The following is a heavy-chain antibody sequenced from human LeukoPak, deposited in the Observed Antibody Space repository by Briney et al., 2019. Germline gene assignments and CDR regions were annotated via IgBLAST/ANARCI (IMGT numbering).Heavy chain of an antibody. Sequence: ASVKVSCKASGYPFTSYDINWVRQATGQGLEWMGWMNPNRGNTGYAQKFQGRVTMTRNTSISTAYMELSNLRYEDTAVYYCARGIAAAGTFYYYYGMDVWGQGTTVTVSS. D-gene: IGHD6-13*01. CDR1: GYPFTSYD. CDR2: MNPNRGNT. V-gene: IGHV1-8*01. J-gene: IGHJ6*02. CDR3: ARGIAAAGTFYYYYGMDV.